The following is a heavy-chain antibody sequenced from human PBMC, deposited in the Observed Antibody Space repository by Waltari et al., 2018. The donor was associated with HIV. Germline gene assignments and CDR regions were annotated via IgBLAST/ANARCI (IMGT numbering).Heavy chain of an antibody. CDR2: INPNNGDT. V-gene: IGHV1-2*06. CDR1: GDTVSNHH. J-gene: IGHJ4*02. CDR3: VRGYCGGDCAPGGY. Sequence: QIQLVQSGDEAREPGASGKLSCKATGDTVSNHHIPWPRQPPGQGLEWVGRINPNNGDTVCVERFLGRVTMTRDTAIRTVYLELGRLSFDDSAVYFCVRGYCGGDCAPGGYWGQGALVTVSS. D-gene: IGHD2-21*01.